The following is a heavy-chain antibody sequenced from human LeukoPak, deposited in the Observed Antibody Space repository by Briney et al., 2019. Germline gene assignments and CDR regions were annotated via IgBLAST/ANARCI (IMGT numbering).Heavy chain of an antibody. CDR2: ISSSSSYI. D-gene: IGHD5-18*01. V-gene: IGHV3-21*01. Sequence: PGVSLRLSCAASGFTFSSYSMNWVRQAPGKGREWVSSISSSSSYIYYADSVKGRFTISRDNAKNSLYLQMNSLRAEDTAVYYCARTAMVTAEAFDIWGQGTMVTVSS. CDR3: ARTAMVTAEAFDI. J-gene: IGHJ3*02. CDR1: GFTFSSYS.